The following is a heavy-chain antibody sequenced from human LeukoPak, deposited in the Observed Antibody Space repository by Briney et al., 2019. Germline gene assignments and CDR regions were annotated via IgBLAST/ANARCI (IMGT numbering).Heavy chain of an antibody. V-gene: IGHV3-23*01. J-gene: IGHJ6*01. CDR1: GFTFSSYA. Sequence: PGGSRRLSWAASGFTFSSYAMSWVRQAAGEGVEWVSAIGGSGGSTYYADSVKGRFTISRYNSKTTLYLHMNSLRADATAVYYCAKHYNSNYGMDVWGQGTTVTVSS. D-gene: IGHD3-10*01. CDR2: IGGSGGST. CDR3: AKHYNSNYGMDV.